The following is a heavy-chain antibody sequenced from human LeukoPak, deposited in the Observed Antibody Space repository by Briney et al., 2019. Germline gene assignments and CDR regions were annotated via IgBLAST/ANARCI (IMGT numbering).Heavy chain of an antibody. J-gene: IGHJ6*04. V-gene: IGHV4-61*01. Sequence: SETLSLTCTVSGGSVSSGSYYWSWIRQPPGKGLEWIGYIYYSGSTNYNPSLKSRVTISVDTSKSQFSLKLSSVTAADTAVYYCARDGCSGGSCYDGMDVWGKGTTVTVSS. D-gene: IGHD2-15*01. CDR1: GGSVSSGSYY. CDR2: IYYSGST. CDR3: ARDGCSGGSCYDGMDV.